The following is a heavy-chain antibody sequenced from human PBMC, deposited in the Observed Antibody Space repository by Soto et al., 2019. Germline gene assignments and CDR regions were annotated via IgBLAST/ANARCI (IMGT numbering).Heavy chain of an antibody. Sequence: GGSLRLSCAASGFTFSSYAMSWVRQAPGKGLEWVSAISGSGGSTYYADSVKGRFTISRDNSKNTPYLQMNSLRAEDTAVYYCAKVGSEYYDSSGYYNDAFDIWGQGTMVTVSS. CDR2: ISGSGGST. CDR1: GFTFSSYA. CDR3: AKVGSEYYDSSGYYNDAFDI. V-gene: IGHV3-23*01. D-gene: IGHD3-22*01. J-gene: IGHJ3*02.